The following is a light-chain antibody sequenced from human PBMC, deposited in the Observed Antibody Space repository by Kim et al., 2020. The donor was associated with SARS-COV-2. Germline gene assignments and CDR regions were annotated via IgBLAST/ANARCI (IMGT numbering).Light chain of an antibody. CDR3: ATWDHSLNVYVV. CDR1: SSNIGNND. J-gene: IGLJ2*01. CDR2: DND. V-gene: IGLV1-51*01. Sequence: QKVTICCSGSSSNIGNNDVKWYQQLPGTAPKLLIYDNDKRPPGIPDRFSGSKSGTSATLAITGLQTGDEADYYCATWDHSLNVYVVFGGGTQLTVL.